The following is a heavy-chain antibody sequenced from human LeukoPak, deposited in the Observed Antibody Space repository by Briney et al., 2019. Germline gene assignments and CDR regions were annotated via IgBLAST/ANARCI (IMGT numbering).Heavy chain of an antibody. CDR1: GYSFTDYY. J-gene: IGHJ6*02. V-gene: IGHV1-2*02. CDR3: ATPGGSSYYHGMDV. D-gene: IGHD6-13*01. Sequence: ASVKVSCKTSGYSFTDYYIHWVRQAPGQGLGRMGWINPNSGGTNYAQKFQGRVTMTRDTSISTAYMELSRLRSDDTAVYYCATPGGSSYYHGMDVWGQGTTVTVSS. CDR2: INPNSGGT.